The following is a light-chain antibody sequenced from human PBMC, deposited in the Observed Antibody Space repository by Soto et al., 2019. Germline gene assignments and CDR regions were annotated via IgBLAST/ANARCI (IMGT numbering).Light chain of an antibody. CDR2: DAS. Sequence: DIQMNQSPSTLSASVGDRVTITCRASQSISSWLAWYQQKPGKAPKLLIYDASSLESGVPSRFSGSGSGTEFTLTISSLQPDDFATYYCQQYNSYPWTVGQGTKVEIK. V-gene: IGKV1-5*01. J-gene: IGKJ1*01. CDR3: QQYNSYPWT. CDR1: QSISSW.